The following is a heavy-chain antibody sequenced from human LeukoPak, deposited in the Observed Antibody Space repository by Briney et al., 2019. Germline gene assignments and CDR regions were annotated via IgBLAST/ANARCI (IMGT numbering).Heavy chain of an antibody. CDR3: AKQSASNHGYFDY. Sequence: PGGSLRLSCAASGFTLDNYAMEWVRHAPGKGLEWVSCISWNGGSIYYADSVKGRFTISRDNAKNSLYLQMNSLRTEETALYYCAKQSASNHGYFDYWGQGTLVTGSS. CDR1: GFTLDNYA. D-gene: IGHD4/OR15-4a*01. J-gene: IGHJ4*02. CDR2: ISWNGGSI. V-gene: IGHV3-9*01.